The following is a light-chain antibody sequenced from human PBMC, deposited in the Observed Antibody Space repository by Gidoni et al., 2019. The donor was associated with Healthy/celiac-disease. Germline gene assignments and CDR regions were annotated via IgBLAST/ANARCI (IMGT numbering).Light chain of an antibody. CDR2: KAS. CDR3: QQYDSDPYS. V-gene: IGKV1-5*03. Sequence: DIQMTQSPSTLSASVGDRVTITCRASQSISSWLAWYQQKPGKDPKLLIYKASSLESGVPSRFSGSGSGTEFTLTISRLQPDDFATYYCQQYDSDPYSFGQGTKLEIK. J-gene: IGKJ2*03. CDR1: QSISSW.